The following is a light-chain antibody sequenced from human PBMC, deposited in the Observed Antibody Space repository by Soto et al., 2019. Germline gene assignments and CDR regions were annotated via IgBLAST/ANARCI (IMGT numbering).Light chain of an antibody. CDR1: QGIGSD. CDR3: LQHNTYPYT. CDR2: AAS. V-gene: IGKV1-17*01. Sequence: DIQMTLSPSSLSASVGDRVTIACRASQGIGSDLGWFQQKPGKAPKRLIYAASSLQSGVPSRFSGSGSGTEFTLTISSLQPEDFAAYYCLQHNTYPYTFGQGTKLEIK. J-gene: IGKJ2*01.